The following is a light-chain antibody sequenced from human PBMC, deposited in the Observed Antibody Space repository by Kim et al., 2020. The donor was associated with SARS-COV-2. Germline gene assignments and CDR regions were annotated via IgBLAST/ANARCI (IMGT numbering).Light chain of an antibody. J-gene: IGLJ1*01. Sequence: QSALTQPASVSGSPGQSITISCTGTGIDVGGYNFVSWYQQHPGKAPKLMIFNVNVRPSGVSNRFSGSKSGNTASLTISGIQPEDEADYYCSSCAGTYTRVFGSGTKVTVL. V-gene: IGLV2-14*03. CDR3: SSCAGTYTRV. CDR1: GIDVGGYNF. CDR2: NVN.